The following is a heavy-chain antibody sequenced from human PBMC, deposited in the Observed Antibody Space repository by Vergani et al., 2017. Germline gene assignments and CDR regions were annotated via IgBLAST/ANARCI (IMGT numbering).Heavy chain of an antibody. Sequence: EVQLVESGGGLVQPGGSLRLSCAASGFTFSSYAMSWVRQAPGKGLEWVSAISGSGGSTYYADSVKGRFTISRDNSKNTLYLQMNSLRAEDTAVYYCANLGQSHARSAYSSGWYPRYYFDDWGQGTLVTVSS. CDR1: GFTFSSYA. CDR3: ANLGQSHARSAYSSGWYPRYYFDD. V-gene: IGHV3-23*04. CDR2: ISGSGGST. J-gene: IGHJ4*02. D-gene: IGHD6-19*01.